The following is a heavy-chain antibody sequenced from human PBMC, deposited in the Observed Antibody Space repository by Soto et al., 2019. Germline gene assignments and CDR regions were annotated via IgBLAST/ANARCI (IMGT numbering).Heavy chain of an antibody. J-gene: IGHJ4*02. Sequence: EVQLLESGGGSVQPGGSLRLSCAASGFTFSSYAMHWVRRPPGKGLEWVSSISGSGGTAYYADSVKGRFSISRDSLVNTLYLQMNSLRADDTAVYYCAKGRGQNSNFDYWGQGTLVTVSP. V-gene: IGHV3-23*01. CDR1: GFTFSSYA. CDR2: ISGSGGTA. CDR3: AKGRGQNSNFDY. D-gene: IGHD3-10*01.